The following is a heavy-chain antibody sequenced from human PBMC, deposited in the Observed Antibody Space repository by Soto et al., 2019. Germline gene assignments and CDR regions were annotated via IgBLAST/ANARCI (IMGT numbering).Heavy chain of an antibody. Sequence: PSQTLSLTCAISGDSVSNNSAAWTWIRQSPSRGLEWLGRTYYRSKWYNDYAVSVKSRITINPDTSKNQFSLQLNSVTPEDAAVYYCARVADNDYFDYWGQGTLVTVSS. CDR2: TYYRSKWYN. CDR3: ARVADNDYFDY. J-gene: IGHJ4*02. CDR1: GDSVSNNSAA. D-gene: IGHD6-19*01. V-gene: IGHV6-1*01.